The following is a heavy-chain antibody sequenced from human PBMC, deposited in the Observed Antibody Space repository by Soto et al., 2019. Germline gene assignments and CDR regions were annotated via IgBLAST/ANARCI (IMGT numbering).Heavy chain of an antibody. CDR1: GGSISGYY. D-gene: IGHD3-16*02. Sequence: PSETLSLTCTVSGGSISGYYWSWIRQPPGKGLEWIGYIYYSGSTNYNPSLKSRVTISVDTSKNQFSLKLSSVTAADTAVYYCARSLLGELSLYYYYYMDVWGKGTTVTVSS. CDR3: ARSLLGELSLYYYYYMDV. V-gene: IGHV4-59*01. CDR2: IYYSGST. J-gene: IGHJ6*03.